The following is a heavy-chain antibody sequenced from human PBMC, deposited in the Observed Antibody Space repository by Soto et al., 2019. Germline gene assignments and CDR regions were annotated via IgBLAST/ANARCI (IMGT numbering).Heavy chain of an antibody. D-gene: IGHD7-27*01. V-gene: IGHV3-23*01. J-gene: IGHJ4*02. CDR1: GFTFSSYA. Sequence: HPGGSLRLSCAASGFTFSSYAMSWVRQAPGKGLEWVSAISGSGGSIYYADSVKGRFTISRDNSKNTLYLQMNSLRAEDTAVYYCAKDPLGIRGGYYFDYWGQGTLVTVSS. CDR3: AKDPLGIRGGYYFDY. CDR2: ISGSGGSI.